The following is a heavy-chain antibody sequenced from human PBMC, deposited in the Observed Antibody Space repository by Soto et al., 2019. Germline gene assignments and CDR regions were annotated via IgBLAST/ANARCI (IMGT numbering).Heavy chain of an antibody. CDR1: GYTFTGYY. CDR2: INPNSGGT. J-gene: IGHJ6*02. V-gene: IGHV1-2*02. D-gene: IGHD6-19*01. CDR3: ARDRAVAGTFYYYYGMDV. Sequence: ASVKVSCKASGYTFTGYYMHWVRQAPGQGLEWMGWINPNSGGTNYAQKFQGRVTMTRDTSISTAYMELSRLRSDDTAVYYCARDRAVAGTFYYYYGMDVWGQGTTVTVSS.